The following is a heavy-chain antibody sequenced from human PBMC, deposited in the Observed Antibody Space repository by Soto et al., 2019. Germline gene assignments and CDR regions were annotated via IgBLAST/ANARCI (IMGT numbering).Heavy chain of an antibody. D-gene: IGHD3-22*01. CDR1: GASVSSGSYS. CDR3: ARLDYQSSDSYAFDI. J-gene: IGHJ3*02. CDR2: YFQGGDA. V-gene: IGHV4-30-2*01. Sequence: SLTCAVSGASVSSGSYSWSWIRQPPGKGLEWIGFYFQGGDAYYNPSLESRVTISVDRSKNQFSLKLRSVTAADTAVYYCARLDYQSSDSYAFDIWGQGTTVTVSS.